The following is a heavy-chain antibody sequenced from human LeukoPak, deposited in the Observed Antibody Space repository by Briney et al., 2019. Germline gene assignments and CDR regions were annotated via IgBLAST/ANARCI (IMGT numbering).Heavy chain of an antibody. J-gene: IGHJ4*02. CDR2: ITGSGSIT. CDR3: AKMQGYFDY. Sequence: SGGSLRLSCAASGFTFSSQGMSWVRQAPGKGLEWVSAITGSGSITYYSDSVKGRFTISRDNSKNTVYLQLNSLRVEDTAVYYCAKMQGYFDYWGQGTLVTVSS. V-gene: IGHV3-23*01. CDR1: GFTFSSQG.